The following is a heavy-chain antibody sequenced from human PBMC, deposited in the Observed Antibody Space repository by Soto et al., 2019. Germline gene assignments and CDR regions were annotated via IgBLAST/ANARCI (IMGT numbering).Heavy chain of an antibody. J-gene: IGHJ6*01. V-gene: IGHV4-34*01. D-gene: IGHD3-10*01. Sequence: SETLSLTCAVYGGSFSGYYWSWIRQPPGKGLEWIGEINHSGSTNYNPSLKSRVTISVDTSKNQFSLKLSSVTAADTAVYYCARDAGYYGSGSYYRRYYYGMDVRGQGTTVT. CDR3: ARDAGYYGSGSYYRRYYYGMDV. CDR1: GGSFSGYY. CDR2: INHSGST.